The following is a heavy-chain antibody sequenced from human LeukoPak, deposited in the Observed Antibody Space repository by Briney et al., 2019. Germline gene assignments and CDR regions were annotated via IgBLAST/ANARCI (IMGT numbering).Heavy chain of an antibody. J-gene: IGHJ6*03. CDR2: IYYSGST. CDR1: GGSISSSSYY. CDR3: ARQWVGKHIVVVTAGYYYHMDV. V-gene: IGHV4-39*01. D-gene: IGHD2-21*02. Sequence: PSETLSLTCTVSGGSISSSSYYWGWIRQPPGKGLEWIGSIYYSGSTYYNPSLKSRVTISVDTSKNQFSLKLSSVTAADTAVYYCARQWVGKHIVVVTAGYYYHMDVWGRGTTVTISS.